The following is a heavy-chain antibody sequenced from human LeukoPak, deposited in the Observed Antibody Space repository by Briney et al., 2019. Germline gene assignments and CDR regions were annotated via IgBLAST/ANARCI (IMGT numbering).Heavy chain of an antibody. CDR3: ARGGDIVVVPAATPFDY. J-gene: IGHJ4*02. CDR1: GGTFSSYA. D-gene: IGHD2-2*02. CDR2: IIPIFGTA. V-gene: IGHV1-69*06. Sequence: SVKVSCKASGGTFSSYAISWVRQAPGQGLEWMGGIIPIFGTANYAQKFQGRVTITADKSTSTAYMELSSLRSEDTAVYYCARGGDIVVVPAATPFDYWGQGTLVTVSS.